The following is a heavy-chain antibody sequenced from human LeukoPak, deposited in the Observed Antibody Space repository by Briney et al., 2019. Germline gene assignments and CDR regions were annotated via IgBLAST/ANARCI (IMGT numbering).Heavy chain of an antibody. CDR1: GFTFSDYY. V-gene: IGHV3-11*04. Sequence: PGGSLRLSCAASGFTFSDYYMSWIRQAPGKGLEWVSYISSTSRTIYYADSVKGRFTISRDNAKSSLYLQMNSLRDEDTAMYYCARYPSVAATGWGRWFDHWGQGTLVTVSS. CDR2: ISSTSRTI. J-gene: IGHJ5*02. CDR3: ARYPSVAATGWGRWFDH. D-gene: IGHD6-13*01.